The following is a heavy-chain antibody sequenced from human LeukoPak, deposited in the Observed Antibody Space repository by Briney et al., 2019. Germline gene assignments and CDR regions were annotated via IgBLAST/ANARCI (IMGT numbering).Heavy chain of an antibody. CDR1: GGSISSYY. CDR2: IYYSGST. D-gene: IGHD3-22*01. CDR3: AREAYSSGYLVDY. Sequence: SETLSLTCTVSGGSISSYYWSWIRQPPGKGLEWIGYIYYSGSTNYNPSLKSRVTISVDTSKNQFSLKLSSVTAADTAVYYCAREAYSSGYLVDYWGQGTLVTVSS. V-gene: IGHV4-59*12. J-gene: IGHJ4*02.